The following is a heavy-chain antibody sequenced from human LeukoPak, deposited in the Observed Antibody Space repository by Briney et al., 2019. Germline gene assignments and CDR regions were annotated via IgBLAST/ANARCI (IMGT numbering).Heavy chain of an antibody. D-gene: IGHD6-19*01. CDR1: GGSISSYY. V-gene: IGHV4-59*08. CDR2: IYYSGST. J-gene: IGHJ4*02. Sequence: SETLSLTCTVSGGSISSYYWSWIRQPLGKGLEWIGYIYYSGSTNYNPSLKSRVTISVDTSKNQFSLKLSSVTAADTAVYYCARVPFLSSGTDYWGQGTLVTVSS. CDR3: ARVPFLSSGTDY.